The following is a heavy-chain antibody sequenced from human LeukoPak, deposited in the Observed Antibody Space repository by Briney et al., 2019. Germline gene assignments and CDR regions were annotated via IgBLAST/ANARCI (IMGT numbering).Heavy chain of an antibody. CDR1: GFTVSSNY. V-gene: IGHV3-53*01. D-gene: IGHD3-22*01. CDR3: ARAPYYDSSGYAFDI. Sequence: GGSLRLSCAASGFTVSSNYMSWLRQAPGKGLEWVSVIYSGGTIYYADSVKGRFTISRDISKNTLYLQMNSLRVEDTAVYYCARAPYYDSSGYAFDIWGQGTMVTVSS. CDR2: IYSGGTI. J-gene: IGHJ3*02.